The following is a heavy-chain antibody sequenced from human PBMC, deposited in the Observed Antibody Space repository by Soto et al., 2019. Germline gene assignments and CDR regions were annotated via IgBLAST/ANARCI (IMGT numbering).Heavy chain of an antibody. V-gene: IGHV1-69*06. CDR1: GGTFSSYA. D-gene: IGHD2-15*01. Sequence: QVQLVQSGAEVKKPGSSVKVSCKASGGTFSSYAFSWVRQAPGQGLEWMGGIIPIFGTANYAQKFQGRVTITADKSTSTAYMELSSLRSEDTAVYYCARELRYCSGGSCYFDYWGQGTLVTVSS. CDR3: ARELRYCSGGSCYFDY. CDR2: IIPIFGTA. J-gene: IGHJ4*02.